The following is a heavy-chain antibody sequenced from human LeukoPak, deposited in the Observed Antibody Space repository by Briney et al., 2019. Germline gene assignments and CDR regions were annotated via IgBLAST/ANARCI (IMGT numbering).Heavy chain of an antibody. Sequence: GGSLRLSCAASGFTFSSYSMNWVRQAPGKGLEWVSYISSSSSTIYYADSVKGRFTISRDNAKNSLYLQMNSLRDEDTAVYYCARDPPLPGPFMRIYYYYYMDVWGKGTTVTVSS. J-gene: IGHJ6*03. CDR2: ISSSSSTI. CDR3: ARDPPLPGPFMRIYYYYYMDV. D-gene: IGHD3-16*01. CDR1: GFTFSSYS. V-gene: IGHV3-48*02.